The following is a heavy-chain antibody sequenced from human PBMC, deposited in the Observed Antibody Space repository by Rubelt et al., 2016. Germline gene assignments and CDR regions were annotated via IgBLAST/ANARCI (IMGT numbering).Heavy chain of an antibody. D-gene: IGHD6-13*01. Sequence: QLQLQESGPGLVKPSETLSLTCTVSGGSISSSSYYWGWIRQPPGKGLEWIGSIYYSGSTYYNPSLKSRVTISVDTSKNQFSLKLSSVTAADTAVYYCARRSSWLIDAFDIWGQGTMVTVSS. CDR3: ARRSSWLIDAFDI. J-gene: IGHJ3*02. V-gene: IGHV4-39*01. CDR2: IYYSGST. CDR1: GGSISSSSYY.